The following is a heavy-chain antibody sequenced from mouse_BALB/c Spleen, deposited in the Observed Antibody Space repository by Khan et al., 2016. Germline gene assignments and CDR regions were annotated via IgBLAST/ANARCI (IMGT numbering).Heavy chain of an antibody. CDR1: GYSITSDYA. CDR2: ISYSGST. Sequence: EVQLQESGPGLVKPSQSLSLTCTVTGYSITSDYAWNWIRQFPGNKLEWMGYISYSGSTSYNPSLKSRISITRDTSKNQFFLQLNSVTTEDTATYYCAPDGNYRYFDYWGQGTTLTVSS. D-gene: IGHD2-1*01. V-gene: IGHV3-2*02. J-gene: IGHJ2*01. CDR3: APDGNYRYFDY.